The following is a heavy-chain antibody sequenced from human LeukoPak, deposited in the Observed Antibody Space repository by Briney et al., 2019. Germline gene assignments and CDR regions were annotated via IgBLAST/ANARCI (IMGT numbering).Heavy chain of an antibody. J-gene: IGHJ4*02. V-gene: IGHV4-30-4*01. D-gene: IGHD2-2*02. Sequence: SETLSLTCTVSGGSISSGDYYWSWIRQPPGKGLEWIGYIYYSGSTYYNPSLKSRVTISVDTSKSQFSLKLSSVTAADTAVFYCAREGCSSSSCYTDYWGQGTLVTVSS. CDR1: GGSISSGDYY. CDR3: AREGCSSSSCYTDY. CDR2: IYYSGST.